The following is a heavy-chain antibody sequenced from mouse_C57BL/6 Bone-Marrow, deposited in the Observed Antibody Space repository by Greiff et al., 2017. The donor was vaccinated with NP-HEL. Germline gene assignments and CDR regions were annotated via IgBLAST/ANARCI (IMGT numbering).Heavy chain of an antibody. CDR3: ARGDYGGHFDV. CDR1: GYAFSSSW. J-gene: IGHJ1*03. Sequence: VQLQQSGPELVKPGASVKISCTASGYAFSSSWMNWVKQRPGQGLEWIGRIYPGDGDTNYNGKFKGKATLTADKSSSTAYMQLSSLTSEDSAVYFCARGDYGGHFDVWGTGTTVTVSS. D-gene: IGHD1-2*01. V-gene: IGHV1-82*01. CDR2: IYPGDGDT.